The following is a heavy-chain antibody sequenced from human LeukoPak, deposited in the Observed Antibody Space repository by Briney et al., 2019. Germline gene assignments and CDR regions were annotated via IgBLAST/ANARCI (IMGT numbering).Heavy chain of an antibody. CDR1: GFTVSSNY. D-gene: IGHD4-17*01. J-gene: IGHJ3*02. Sequence: GGSLRLSCAASGFTVSSNYMSWVRQAPGKGLEWVSVIYSGSSTYYADSVKGRFTISRDNSKNTLYLQMNSLRAEDTAVYYCARGMTTVTTGGDAFDIWGQGTMVTVSS. CDR3: ARGMTTVTTGGDAFDI. CDR2: IYSGSST. V-gene: IGHV3-53*01.